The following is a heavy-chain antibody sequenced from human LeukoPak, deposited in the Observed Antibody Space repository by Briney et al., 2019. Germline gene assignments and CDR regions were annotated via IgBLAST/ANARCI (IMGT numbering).Heavy chain of an antibody. CDR1: GGSFSGYY. CDR3: ARGRYSYGRNAFDI. CDR2: IYHSGST. D-gene: IGHD5-18*01. J-gene: IGHJ3*02. Sequence: SETLSLTCAVYGGSFSGYYWSWIRQPPGKGLEWIGSIYHSGSTYYNPSLKSRVTISVDTSKNQFSLKLSSVTAADTAVYYCARGRYSYGRNAFDIWGQGTMVTVSS. V-gene: IGHV4-34*01.